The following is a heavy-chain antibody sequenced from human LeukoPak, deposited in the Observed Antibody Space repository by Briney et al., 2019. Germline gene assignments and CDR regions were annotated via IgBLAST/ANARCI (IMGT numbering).Heavy chain of an antibody. D-gene: IGHD5-18*01. CDR2: IKKDGSEK. Sequence: GGSLRLSCAASGFTFSSYAMSWVRQAPGKGLEWVANIKKDGSEKYYVDSVKGRFTISRDNAKTSLYLQMNSLRAEDTAVYYCARDLSGVTGYAYGRGIDYWGQGTLVTVSS. J-gene: IGHJ4*02. V-gene: IGHV3-7*01. CDR3: ARDLSGVTGYAYGRGIDY. CDR1: GFTFSSYA.